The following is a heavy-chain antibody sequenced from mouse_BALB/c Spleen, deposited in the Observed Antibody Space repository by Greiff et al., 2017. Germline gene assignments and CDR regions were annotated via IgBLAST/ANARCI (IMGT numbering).Heavy chain of an antibody. CDR1: GYAFSSYW. CDR2: IYPGDGDT. V-gene: IGHV1-80*01. J-gene: IGHJ3*01. CDR3: ARTGLFAY. Sequence: QVQLKESGAELVRPGSSVKISCKASGYAFSSYWMNWVKQRPGQGLEWIGQIYPGDGDTNYNGKFKGKATLTADKSSSTAYMQLSSLTSEDSAVYCCARTGLFAYWGQGTLVTVSA.